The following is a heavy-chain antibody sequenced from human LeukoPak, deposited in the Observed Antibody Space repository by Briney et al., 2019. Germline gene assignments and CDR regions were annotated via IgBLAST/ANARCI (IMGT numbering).Heavy chain of an antibody. CDR2: ISGSGGST. Sequence: GGSLRLSCAAPGFTFSSYAMSWVRQAPGKGLEWVSAISGSGGSTYYADSVKGRFTISRDNSKNTLYLQMNSLRAEDTAVYYCAKVDCSGGSCYYPDYWGQGTLVTVSS. D-gene: IGHD2-15*01. CDR1: GFTFSSYA. J-gene: IGHJ4*02. CDR3: AKVDCSGGSCYYPDY. V-gene: IGHV3-23*01.